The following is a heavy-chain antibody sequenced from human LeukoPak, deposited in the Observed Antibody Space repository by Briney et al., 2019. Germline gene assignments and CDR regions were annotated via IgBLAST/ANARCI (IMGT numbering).Heavy chain of an antibody. V-gene: IGHV4-34*01. D-gene: IGHD3-10*01. CDR2: INHSGST. CDR3: ARNPTLITMVRGPHFDY. CDR1: GGSFSGYY. J-gene: IGHJ4*02. Sequence: SETLSLTCAVYGGSFSGYYWSWIRQPPGKGLEWIGEINHSGSTNYNPSLKSRVTISVDTSKNQFSLKLSSVTAADTAVYYCARNPTLITMVRGPHFDYWGQGTLVTVSS.